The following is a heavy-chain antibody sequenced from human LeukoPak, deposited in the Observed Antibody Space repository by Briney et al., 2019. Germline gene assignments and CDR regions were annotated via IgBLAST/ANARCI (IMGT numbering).Heavy chain of an antibody. CDR3: ARGRDMITFGGVLAFDY. Sequence: SETLSLTCAVYGGSFSGYYWSWIRQPPGKGLEWIGEINHSGSTNYNPSLKSRVTISVDTSKNQFSLKLRSVTAADTALYYCARGRDMITFGGVLAFDYWARGTLVTVSS. D-gene: IGHD3-16*01. J-gene: IGHJ4*02. CDR1: GGSFSGYY. V-gene: IGHV4-34*01. CDR2: INHSGST.